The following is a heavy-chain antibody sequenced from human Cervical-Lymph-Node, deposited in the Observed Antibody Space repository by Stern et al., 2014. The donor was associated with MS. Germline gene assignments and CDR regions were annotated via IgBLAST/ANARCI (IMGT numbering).Heavy chain of an antibody. CDR1: GGTFSNYA. D-gene: IGHD4-17*01. V-gene: IGHV1-69*01. CDR3: ASPLTATSVPFGYYGMDV. CDR2: FVPLFGKP. J-gene: IGHJ6*02. Sequence: QLVQSGAEVKKPGSSVKGSCKASGGTFSNYATSWVRQAPGQGLEWMGGFVPLFGKPNYAQKFQGRVTITADESTSTAYMDLSSLRSEDTAVYYCASPLTATSVPFGYYGMDVWGQGTTVTVS.